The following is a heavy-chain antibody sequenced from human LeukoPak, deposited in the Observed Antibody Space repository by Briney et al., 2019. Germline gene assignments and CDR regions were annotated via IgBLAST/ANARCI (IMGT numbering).Heavy chain of an antibody. D-gene: IGHD4-17*01. CDR2: ISGSGGGT. CDR1: GFAFNIYA. CDR3: AKSMTGSVTTSFDY. V-gene: IGHV3-23*01. Sequence: PGGSLRLSCAASGFAFNIYAMTWVRQAPGKGLEWVSGISGSGGGTYYTDSVKGRFTISRDYSKDTLYLQMNSLRAEDTAVYYCAKSMTGSVTTSFDYWGQGTLVTVSS. J-gene: IGHJ4*02.